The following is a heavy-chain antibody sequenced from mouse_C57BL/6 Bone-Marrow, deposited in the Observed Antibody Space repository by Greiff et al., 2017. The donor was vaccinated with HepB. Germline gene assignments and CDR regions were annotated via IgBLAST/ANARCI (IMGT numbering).Heavy chain of an antibody. J-gene: IGHJ3*01. Sequence: EVQLVESGGDLVKPGGSLKLSCAASGFTFSSYGMSWVRQTPDKRLEWVATISSGGSYTYYPDSVKGRFTISRDNAKNTLYLQMSSLKSEDTAMYYCARPPMVRRVCFAYWGQGTLVTVSA. CDR3: ARPPMVRRVCFAY. CDR2: ISSGGSYT. D-gene: IGHD2-1*01. CDR1: GFTFSSYG. V-gene: IGHV5-6*01.